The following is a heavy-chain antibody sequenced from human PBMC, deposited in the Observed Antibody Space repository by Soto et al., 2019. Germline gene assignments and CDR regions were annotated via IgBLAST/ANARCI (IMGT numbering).Heavy chain of an antibody. D-gene: IGHD2-2*01. V-gene: IGHV4-59*01. CDR3: ARGLLVVPAAMSDYYYYMDV. J-gene: IGHJ6*03. Sequence: QVQLQESGPGLVKPSETLSLTCTVSGGSISSYYWSWIRQPPGKGLEWIGYIYYSGSTNYNPSLKSRVTISVDTSKIQFSLKLSSVIAADTAVYYCARGLLVVPAAMSDYYYYMDVWGKGTTVTVSS. CDR1: GGSISSYY. CDR2: IYYSGST.